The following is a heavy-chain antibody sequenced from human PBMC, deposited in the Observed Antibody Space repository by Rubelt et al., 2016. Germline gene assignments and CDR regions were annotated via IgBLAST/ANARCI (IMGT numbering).Heavy chain of an antibody. D-gene: IGHD1-20*01. CDR1: GGSISSSSYY. CDR3: ASLPYNWNDVWIDY. V-gene: IGHV4-39*07. Sequence: QLQLQESGPGLVKPSETLSLTCTVSGGSISSSSYYWGWIRQPPGKGLEWIGSIYYSGSTYYNPSLKSRVTISVDTSKNQFSLKLSSVTAADTAVYYCASLPYNWNDVWIDYWGQGTLVTVSS. J-gene: IGHJ4*02. CDR2: IYYSGST.